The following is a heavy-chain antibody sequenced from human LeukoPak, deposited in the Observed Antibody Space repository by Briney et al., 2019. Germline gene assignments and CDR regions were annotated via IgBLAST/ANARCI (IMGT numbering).Heavy chain of an antibody. D-gene: IGHD1-26*01. V-gene: IGHV3-21*01. CDR1: EFTFSSYS. J-gene: IGHJ4*02. CDR2: MSVSSGLI. CDR3: AREFTGSASGAGY. Sequence: KPGGSLRLSCAASEFTFSSYSMNWVRHAPGKGLEWVSSMSVSSGLIYYADSVKGRFTISRDNAKSSLYLQMNRLRVEDTAVYYCAREFTGSASGAGYWGQGTLVTVSS.